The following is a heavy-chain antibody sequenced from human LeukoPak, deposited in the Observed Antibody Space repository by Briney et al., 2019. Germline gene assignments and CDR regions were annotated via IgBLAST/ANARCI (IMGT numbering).Heavy chain of an antibody. CDR2: ISYDGSNK. D-gene: IGHD2-15*01. Sequence: GGSLRLCCAASGFTFRSYGMHWVRQAPGKGLDWVAVISYDGSNKYYADSVKGRFTISRDNSKNTLYMQMNSLRAEDTAVYYCAKDRSLQAWSNWFDPWGQGTLVTVSS. CDR1: GFTFRSYG. V-gene: IGHV3-30*18. J-gene: IGHJ5*02. CDR3: AKDRSLQAWSNWFDP.